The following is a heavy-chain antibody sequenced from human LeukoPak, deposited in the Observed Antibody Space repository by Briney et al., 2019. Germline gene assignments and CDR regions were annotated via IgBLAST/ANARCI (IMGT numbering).Heavy chain of an antibody. CDR1: GFTFSSYG. D-gene: IGHD3-22*01. J-gene: IGHJ3*02. CDR3: AKFGGYYDSSGYSDAFDI. CDR2: ISYDGSNK. Sequence: GGSLRLSCAASGFTFSSYGMHWVRQAPGKGLEWVAVISYDGSNKYYADSVKGRFTISRDNSKNTLYLQMNSLRAEDTAVYYCAKFGGYYDSSGYSDAFDIWGQGTMVTVSS. V-gene: IGHV3-30*18.